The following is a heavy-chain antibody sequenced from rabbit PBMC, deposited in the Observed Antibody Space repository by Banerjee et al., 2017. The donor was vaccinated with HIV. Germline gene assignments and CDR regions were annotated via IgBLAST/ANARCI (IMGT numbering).Heavy chain of an antibody. CDR1: GFDFSSYG. V-gene: IGHV1S47*01. D-gene: IGHD7-1*01. Sequence: QEQLVESGGGLVQPGGSLKLSCKASGFDFSSYGVSWVRQAPGKGLEWIGCILTGSSGSTYYATWVNGRFTISRSTRLNTVDLKMTSLTGADTATYFCARESTDWYYFNLWGPGTLVTVS. CDR3: ARESTDWYYFNL. J-gene: IGHJ4*01. CDR2: ILTGSSGST.